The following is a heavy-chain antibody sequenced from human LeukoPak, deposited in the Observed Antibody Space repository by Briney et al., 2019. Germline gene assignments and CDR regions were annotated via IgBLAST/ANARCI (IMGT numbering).Heavy chain of an antibody. CDR1: GFTFSNYW. CDR3: AREYYDILTGYSYFDY. V-gene: IGHV3-74*01. Sequence: GGSLRLSCAASGFTFSNYWMHWVRQAPGGGLVYVSRINTDGSSTSYADSVKGRFTISRDNAKNTLYLQMNSLRAEDTAMYYCAREYYDILTGYSYFDYWGQGTLVTVSS. CDR2: INTDGSST. J-gene: IGHJ4*02. D-gene: IGHD3-9*01.